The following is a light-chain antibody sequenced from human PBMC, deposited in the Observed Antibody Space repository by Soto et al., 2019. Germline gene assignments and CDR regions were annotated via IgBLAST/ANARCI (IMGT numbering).Light chain of an antibody. V-gene: IGKV3-15*01. Sequence: EIVMTQSPATLAVSPGQRDTLSCRARQSVSSNLAWYQQKPGQAPRLLIYGASTRANGIATRFGGSGSGTEFTLTIISLQSEDVAVYYCQQYNNWPPYSFGQGTKLEIK. CDR3: QQYNNWPPYS. CDR1: QSVSSN. CDR2: GAS. J-gene: IGKJ2*03.